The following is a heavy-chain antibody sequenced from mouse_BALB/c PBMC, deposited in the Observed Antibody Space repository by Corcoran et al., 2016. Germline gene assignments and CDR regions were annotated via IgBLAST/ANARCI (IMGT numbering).Heavy chain of an antibody. CDR3: ARKDGYYYYAMDY. V-gene: IGHV1S136*01. D-gene: IGHD2-3*01. Sequence: EVQLQQSGPELVKPGASVKMSCKASGYTFTSYVMHWVKQKPGQGLEWIGYINPYNDGTKYNKKFKGKATLTSDKSSSTAYMELSSLTSEDSAVYYCARKDGYYYYAMDYWGQGTSVTVSS. J-gene: IGHJ4*01. CDR1: GYTFTSYV. CDR2: INPYNDGT.